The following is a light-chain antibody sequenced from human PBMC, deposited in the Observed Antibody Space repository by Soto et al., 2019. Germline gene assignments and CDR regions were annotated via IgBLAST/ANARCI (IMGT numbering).Light chain of an antibody. Sequence: EIVLTQSPGTLSLSPGERTTFSCRASQSVTSDYLAWYQQKPGQAPRLLIYAASSRAPGIPDRFSGSRSGTDFTLTINRLEPEDFAVYYCQQYGGSPLYTFGQGTKVEIK. CDR2: AAS. J-gene: IGKJ2*01. CDR3: QQYGGSPLYT. V-gene: IGKV3-20*01. CDR1: QSVTSDY.